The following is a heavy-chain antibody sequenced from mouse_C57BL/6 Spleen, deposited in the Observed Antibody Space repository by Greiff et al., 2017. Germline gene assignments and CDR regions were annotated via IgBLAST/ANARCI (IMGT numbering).Heavy chain of an antibody. V-gene: IGHV1-80*01. J-gene: IGHJ3*01. D-gene: IGHD3-1*01. Sequence: VQRVESGAELVKPGASVKISCKASGYAFSSYWMNWVKQRPGQGLEWIGQIYPGDGDTNYNGKFKGKATLTADKSSSSAYMQLSSLTSEDSAVYCWERGGHHAWFAYWGQGNLVTVSA. CDR2: IYPGDGDT. CDR3: ERGGHHAWFAY. CDR1: GYAFSSYW.